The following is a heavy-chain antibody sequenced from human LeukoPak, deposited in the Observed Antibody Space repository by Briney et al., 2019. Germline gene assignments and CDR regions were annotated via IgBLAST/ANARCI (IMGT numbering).Heavy chain of an antibody. Sequence: GGSLRLSCAASGFTFNSYAMSWVRQAPGKGLEWISSVSSSGYSTYSADSVEGRFTISRDNSGNTLYLQMNGLRAEDTAVYYCAKDHGYCRSNTCFQPFDSWGQGTLVTISS. J-gene: IGHJ4*02. V-gene: IGHV3-23*01. D-gene: IGHD2-2*01. CDR1: GFTFNSYA. CDR3: AKDHGYCRSNTCFQPFDS. CDR2: VSSSGYST.